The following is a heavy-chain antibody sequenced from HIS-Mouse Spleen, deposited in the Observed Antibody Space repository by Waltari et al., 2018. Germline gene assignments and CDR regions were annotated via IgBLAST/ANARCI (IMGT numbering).Heavy chain of an antibody. CDR3: ARVEYSSSSAFDI. CDR1: GFPVSRNY. J-gene: IGHJ3*02. CDR2: IYSGGST. Sequence: EVQLVESGGGLVQPGGSLRLSCAASGFPVSRNYMSWVRQAPGKGLAWGSVIYSGGSTYYADSVKGRLTISRDNSKNTLYLQMNSLRAEDTAVYYCARVEYSSSSAFDIWGQGTMVTVSS. V-gene: IGHV3-66*01. D-gene: IGHD6-6*01.